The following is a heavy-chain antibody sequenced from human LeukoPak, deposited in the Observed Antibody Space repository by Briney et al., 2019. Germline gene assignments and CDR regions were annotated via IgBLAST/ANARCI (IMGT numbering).Heavy chain of an antibody. D-gene: IGHD3-10*01. CDR1: GFTFSSYA. Sequence: PGGSLRLSCAASGFTFSSYAMSWVRQAPGKGLEWVSALSGSGGSTYYADSVKGRFTISRDNSKNTLYLQMNSLRAEDTAVYYCARVVRGAGWYYYYGMDVWGKGTTVTVSS. J-gene: IGHJ6*04. CDR2: LSGSGGST. V-gene: IGHV3-23*01. CDR3: ARVVRGAGWYYYYGMDV.